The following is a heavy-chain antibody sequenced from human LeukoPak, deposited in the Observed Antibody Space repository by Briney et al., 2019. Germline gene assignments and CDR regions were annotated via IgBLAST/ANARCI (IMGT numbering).Heavy chain of an antibody. V-gene: IGHV3-15*01. J-gene: IGHJ6*02. Sequence: GGSLRLSCAASGXTFTNAWVSWVRQAPGKGLEWVGRIKSKTDGGTTDYAAPVKGRFTISRDDSKNTLYLQMNGLKTEDTAVYFCTTGSSSQLLFIYYGMDVWGQGTTVTVSS. CDR1: GXTFTNAW. CDR3: TTGSSSQLLFIYYGMDV. D-gene: IGHD2-2*01. CDR2: IKSKTDGGTT.